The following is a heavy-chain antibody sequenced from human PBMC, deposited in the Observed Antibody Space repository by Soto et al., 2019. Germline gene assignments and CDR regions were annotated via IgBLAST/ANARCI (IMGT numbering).Heavy chain of an antibody. Sequence: EVQLVESGGGLVQPGGSLRLSGAASGFTFSLYSMSWVRQAPGKGLEWVSYISRSSTGIHYADSVKGRFTISRDDVTNSMHLQRNSLRDGDISVYYCARAVTWGLDVWGQGTTVSISS. CDR1: GFTFSLYS. CDR3: ARAVTWGLDV. D-gene: IGHD3-10*01. J-gene: IGHJ6*01. V-gene: IGHV3-48*02. CDR2: ISRSSTGI.